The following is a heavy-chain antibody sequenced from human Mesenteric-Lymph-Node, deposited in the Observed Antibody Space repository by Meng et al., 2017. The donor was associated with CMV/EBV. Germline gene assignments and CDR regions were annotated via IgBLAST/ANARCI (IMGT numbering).Heavy chain of an antibody. CDR1: GGSFSGYY. Sequence: QVQLHKWGAGRLKPSETLSVTCAVYGGSFSGYYWNWIRQSPEKGLEWIGEINHSGSTTYNPSFTSRIIISVDTSTNQISLNMSSVTAADTAVYYCARGSSYDILTGYFDYWGQGALVTVFS. CDR2: INHSGST. D-gene: IGHD3-9*01. CDR3: ARGSSYDILTGYFDY. V-gene: IGHV4-34*01. J-gene: IGHJ4*02.